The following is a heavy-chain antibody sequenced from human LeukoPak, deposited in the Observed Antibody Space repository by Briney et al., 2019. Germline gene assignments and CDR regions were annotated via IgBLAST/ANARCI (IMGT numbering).Heavy chain of an antibody. V-gene: IGHV4-38-2*01. CDR1: GYSISSGYY. D-gene: IGHD2-2*01. CDR3: ARHYVVPAALSP. CDR2: IYHSGST. Sequence: SETLSLTCAVSGYSISSGYYWGWIRQPPGKGLEWIGSIYHSGSTYYNPSLKSRVTISVDTSKNQFSLKLSSVTAADTAVYYCARHYVVPAALSPWGQGTLVTVSS. J-gene: IGHJ5*02.